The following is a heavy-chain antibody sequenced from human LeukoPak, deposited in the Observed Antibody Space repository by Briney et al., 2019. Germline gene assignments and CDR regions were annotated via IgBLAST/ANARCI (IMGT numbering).Heavy chain of an antibody. J-gene: IGHJ3*02. Sequence: SETLSLTCTVSGYSISSGYYWGWIRQPPGKGLEWIGSIYHSGSTYYNPSLKSRVTISVDTSKNQFSLKLSSVTAADTAVYYCARVAVYYRDAFDIWGQGTMVTVSS. CDR2: IYHSGST. D-gene: IGHD2-8*01. V-gene: IGHV4-38-2*02. CDR1: GYSISSGYY. CDR3: ARVAVYYRDAFDI.